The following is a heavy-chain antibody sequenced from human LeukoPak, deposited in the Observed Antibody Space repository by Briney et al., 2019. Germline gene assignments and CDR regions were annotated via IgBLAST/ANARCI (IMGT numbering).Heavy chain of an antibody. CDR2: MNSDGSNT. V-gene: IGHV3-74*01. CDR1: GFTFSSSW. CDR3: ARVSDFALFDS. J-gene: IGHJ4*02. D-gene: IGHD2-21*02. Sequence: GGSLRLSCAASGFTFSSSWMHCVRHAPGEGLVWVSRMNSDGSNTGYADSVKGRFTISRDNAKNTLYLQTNSLRSEDTAVYYCARVSDFALFDSWGQGTLVTVSS.